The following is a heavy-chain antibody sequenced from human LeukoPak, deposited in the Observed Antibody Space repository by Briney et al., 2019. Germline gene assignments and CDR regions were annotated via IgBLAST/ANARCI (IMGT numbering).Heavy chain of an antibody. CDR2: IYYSGST. J-gene: IGHJ4*02. CDR1: GGSISSYY. D-gene: IGHD5-12*01. V-gene: IGHV4-59*12. Sequence: SGPTLVKPSETLSLTCTVSGGSISSYYWSWIRQPPGKGLEWIGYIYYSGSTNYNPSLKSRVTISVDTSKNQFSLKLSSVTAADTAVYYCATGSGYDENLIFDYWGQGTLVTVSS. CDR3: ATGSGYDENLIFDY.